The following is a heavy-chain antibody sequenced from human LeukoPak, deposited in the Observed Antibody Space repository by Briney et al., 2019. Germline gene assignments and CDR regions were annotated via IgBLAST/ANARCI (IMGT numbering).Heavy chain of an antibody. V-gene: IGHV4-38-2*02. J-gene: IGHJ5*02. D-gene: IGHD3-22*01. CDR3: ARGKKSYDSSGYYFRWFDP. CDR2: IYYSGST. Sequence: SETLSLTCTVSGYSISSDYYWGWIRQPPGKGPEWIGYIYYSGSTYYNPSLKSRVTISVDTSKNQFSLKLSSVTAADTAVYYCARGKKSYDSSGYYFRWFDPWGQGTLVTVSS. CDR1: GYSISSDYY.